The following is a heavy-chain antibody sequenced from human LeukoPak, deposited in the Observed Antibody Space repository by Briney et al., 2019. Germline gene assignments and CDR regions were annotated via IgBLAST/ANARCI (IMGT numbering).Heavy chain of an antibody. V-gene: IGHV3-49*04. CDR1: GFTFGDHA. D-gene: IGHD2/OR15-2a*01. CDR2: IRSKAYGGTT. Sequence: GGSLRLSCTASGFTFGDHAMSWVRQAPGKGLEWVGFIRSKAYGGTTEYAASVKDRFTISRDDSKSIAYLQMNSLKTEDTAVYYCPRGPKYLWPYRGMDVGVQGTAVIVSS. J-gene: IGHJ6*02. CDR3: PRGPKYLWPYRGMDV.